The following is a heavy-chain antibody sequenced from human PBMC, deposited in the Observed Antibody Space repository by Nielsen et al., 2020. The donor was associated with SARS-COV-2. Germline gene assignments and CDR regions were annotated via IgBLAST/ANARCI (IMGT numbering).Heavy chain of an antibody. J-gene: IGHJ6*02. D-gene: IGHD3-22*01. V-gene: IGHV3-7*01. CDR3: ASSLEYYYDSSGYYRLLYYYYGMDV. Sequence: GESLKISCAVSGFTFSSYWMSWVRQAPGKGLEWVANIKQDGSEKYYVDSVKGRFTISRDNAKNSLYLQMNSLRAEDTAVYYCASSLEYYYDSSGYYRLLYYYYGMDVWGQGTTVTVSS. CDR2: IKQDGSEK. CDR1: GFTFSSYW.